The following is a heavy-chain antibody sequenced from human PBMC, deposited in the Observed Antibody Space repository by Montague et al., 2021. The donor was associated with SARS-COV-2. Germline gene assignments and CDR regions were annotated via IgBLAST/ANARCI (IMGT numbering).Heavy chain of an antibody. J-gene: IGHJ6*03. V-gene: IGHV4-34*01. CDR3: ARLGDGVVPSPTLGVGPYYSYYYMDV. D-gene: IGHD3-10*01. Sequence: SETLSLTCAVHGGSFSTYSWNWIRQPPGKGLEWIGEIHHGGSTNYNPSLKGRVTISADTSKNQFSLKLTAVAAADTAVYYCARLGDGVVPSPTLGVGPYYSYYYMDVWGKGTTVTVSS. CDR2: IHHGGST. CDR1: GGSFSTYS.